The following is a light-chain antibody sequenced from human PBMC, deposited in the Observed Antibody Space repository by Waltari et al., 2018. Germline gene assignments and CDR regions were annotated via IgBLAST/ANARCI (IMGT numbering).Light chain of an antibody. CDR2: GAS. J-gene: IGKJ1*01. CDR3: QHYLRLPAT. CDR1: QSVSRA. V-gene: IGKV3-20*01. Sequence: EIVLTQSPGTLSLSPGERATLSCRASQSVSRALAWYQQKPGQAPRLLIYGASNRATGIPDRFSGSGSETDFSLTISSLEPEDFAVYYCQHYLRLPATFGQGTKVEIK.